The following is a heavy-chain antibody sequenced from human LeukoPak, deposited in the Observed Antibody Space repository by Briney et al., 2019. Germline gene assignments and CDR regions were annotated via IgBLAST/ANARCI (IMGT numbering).Heavy chain of an antibody. CDR2: ISNDGGGT. CDR1: GFIFNNYG. V-gene: IGHV3-23*01. Sequence: GGSLRLSCAASGFIFNNYGLIWVRQAPGKGLEWVSAISNDGGGTQYTDFVEGRFTISRDNSKNTLFLQMSSLRAEDTALYYCAKGSSGYFADLWGQGTLVTVSS. D-gene: IGHD3-22*01. CDR3: AKGSSGYFADL. J-gene: IGHJ5*02.